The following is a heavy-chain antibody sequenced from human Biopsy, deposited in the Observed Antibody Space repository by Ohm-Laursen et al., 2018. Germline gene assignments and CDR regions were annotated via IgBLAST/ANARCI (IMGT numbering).Heavy chain of an antibody. CDR2: VYNGGIT. D-gene: IGHD3-3*01. V-gene: IGHV4-59*01. Sequence: SETLSLTWSVSGGSIISYYWTWIRQPPGKGLEWIGHVYNGGITNYNPSLKSRVTISKGTSKNQFSLQVNSVTAADTAVYYCARTPRDSFWSGSYKRGLWFDPWGQGTLVIVSS. J-gene: IGHJ5*02. CDR1: GGSIISYY. CDR3: ARTPRDSFWSGSYKRGLWFDP.